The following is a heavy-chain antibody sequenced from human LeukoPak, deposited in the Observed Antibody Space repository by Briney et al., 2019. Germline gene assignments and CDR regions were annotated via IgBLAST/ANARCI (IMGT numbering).Heavy chain of an antibody. Sequence: PGRSLRLSCAASGFTFSRYTMHWVRQAPGKGLEWVAIISYDGSNKYYADSVKGRFTISRDNSKNTLYLQVNSLRAEDTAVYYCARDLHAMGSLDYWGQGTLVTVSS. V-gene: IGHV3-30-3*01. D-gene: IGHD5-18*01. J-gene: IGHJ4*02. CDR3: ARDLHAMGSLDY. CDR1: GFTFSRYT. CDR2: ISYDGSNK.